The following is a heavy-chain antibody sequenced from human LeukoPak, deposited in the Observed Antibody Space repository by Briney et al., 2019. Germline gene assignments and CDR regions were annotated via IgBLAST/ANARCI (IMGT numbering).Heavy chain of an antibody. CDR3: ARSRVRASIAFDI. V-gene: IGHV1-8*01. CDR2: MNPNSGNT. D-gene: IGHD3-10*02. J-gene: IGHJ3*02. CDR1: GYTFTSYD. Sequence: GASVKVSCKASGYTFTSYDINWVRQATGQGLEWMGWMNPNSGNTGYAQKFHGRVIMTSNTPISTAYMSPSSLRSEHAAADYWARSRVRASIAFDIGGQGTMVTVPS.